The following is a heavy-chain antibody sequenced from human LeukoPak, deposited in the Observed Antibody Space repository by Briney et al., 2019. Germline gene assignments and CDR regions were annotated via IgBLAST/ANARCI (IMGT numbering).Heavy chain of an antibody. D-gene: IGHD3-16*01. Sequence: PSETLSLTCTVSGRSISSSSYYWGWIRQPPGKGLEWIGSIYYSGSTYYNPSLKSRVTISVDTSKNQFSLKLSSVTAADTAVYYCARYYDYVWGSRGLFDYWGQGTLVTVSS. CDR3: ARYYDYVWGSRGLFDY. CDR1: GRSISSSSYY. V-gene: IGHV4-39*01. J-gene: IGHJ4*02. CDR2: IYYSGST.